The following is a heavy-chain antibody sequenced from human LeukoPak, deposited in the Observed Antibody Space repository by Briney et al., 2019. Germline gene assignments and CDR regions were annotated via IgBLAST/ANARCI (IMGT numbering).Heavy chain of an antibody. V-gene: IGHV4-38-2*02. Sequence: SETLSLTCTVSGYSISSGYYWGWIRQPPGKGLEWIGSIYHSGSTYYNPSLKSRVTISVDTSKNQFSLKLSSVTAADTAVYYCARGVGSSSFWGANWFDPWGQGTLVTVSS. CDR1: GYSISSGYY. CDR2: IYHSGST. CDR3: ARGVGSSSFWGANWFDP. J-gene: IGHJ5*02. D-gene: IGHD6-13*01.